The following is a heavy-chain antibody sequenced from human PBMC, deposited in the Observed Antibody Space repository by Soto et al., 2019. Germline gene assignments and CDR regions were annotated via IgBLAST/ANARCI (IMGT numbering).Heavy chain of an antibody. CDR1: AGSFNTYYHY. V-gene: IGHV4-34*01. Sequence: QVQLQQGGAGLLKPSETLSLTCTVCAGSFNTYYHYWKWVRQPPGKGMAWMGEIYHRGGTNSNPALKSRVPISLYTTKNQLTLKLRAVTTADTAVYLTARELKGATTFVYYYADIDVGGEGTTVTVSS. CDR3: ARELKGATTFVYYYADIDV. CDR2: IYHRGGT. J-gene: IGHJ6*03. D-gene: IGHD3-16*01.